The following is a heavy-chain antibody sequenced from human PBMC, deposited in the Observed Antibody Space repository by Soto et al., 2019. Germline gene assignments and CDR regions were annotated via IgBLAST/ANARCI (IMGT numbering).Heavy chain of an antibody. CDR3: ATGQTAATGRFGELEY. J-gene: IGHJ4*02. CDR2: IHHTGST. V-gene: IGHV4-31*03. D-gene: IGHD3-10*01. CDR1: GGPISTPGYY. Sequence: QVQLQESGPGLVKPSQTLSLSCSVSGGPISTPGYYWSWIRQSPEKGLEWMGYIHHTGSTNHNPSRGERLSMSVDTANNQCSLKLISVSAAATAVYFCATGQTAATGRFGELEYWGQGTQVTVSS.